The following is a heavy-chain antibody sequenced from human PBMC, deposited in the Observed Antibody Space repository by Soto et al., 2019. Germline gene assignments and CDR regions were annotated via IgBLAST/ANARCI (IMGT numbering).Heavy chain of an antibody. CDR1: GFTFSSHS. D-gene: IGHD3-3*01. CDR2: ISYDGRKK. J-gene: IGHJ6*02. Sequence: QEQLVESGGGVVQPGRSLRLSCEASGFTFSSHSLHWVRQAPGKGLEWVALISYDGRKKYYADSVKGRFTISRDYSRNTRYLEMNSPRTEDTAIYYCGKDRKEDAFWSGYYTYNGMDVLGQGTTVTVSS. V-gene: IGHV3-30*18. CDR3: GKDRKEDAFWSGYYTYNGMDV.